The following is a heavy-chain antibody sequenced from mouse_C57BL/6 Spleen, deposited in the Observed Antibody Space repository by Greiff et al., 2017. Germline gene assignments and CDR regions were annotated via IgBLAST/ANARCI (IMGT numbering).Heavy chain of an antibody. CDR3: ASPIYYDYGFDV. CDR1: GYTFTSYW. V-gene: IGHV1-50*01. CDR2: IDPSDSYT. D-gene: IGHD2-4*01. Sequence: QVQLQQPGAELVKPGASVKLSCKASGYTFTSYWMQWVKQRPGQGLEWIGEIDPSDSYTNYNQKFKGKATLTVDTSSSTAYMQLSSLTSEDAAVYYCASPIYYDYGFDVWGTGTTVTVSS. J-gene: IGHJ1*03.